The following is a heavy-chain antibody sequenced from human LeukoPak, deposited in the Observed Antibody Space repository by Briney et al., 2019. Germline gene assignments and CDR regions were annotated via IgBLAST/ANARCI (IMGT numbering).Heavy chain of an antibody. CDR2: IIPIFGTV. J-gene: IGHJ4*02. V-gene: IGHV1-69*05. CDR1: GGTFSSYA. Sequence: SVKVSCKASGGTFSSYAISWVRQAPGQGLEWMGGIIPIFGTVNYAQKFQGRVTITTAESTGTAYMELNSLSSEDTAVDYCSRADSSGWYDYWGQGTLVSVSS. CDR3: SRADSSGWYDY. D-gene: IGHD6-19*01.